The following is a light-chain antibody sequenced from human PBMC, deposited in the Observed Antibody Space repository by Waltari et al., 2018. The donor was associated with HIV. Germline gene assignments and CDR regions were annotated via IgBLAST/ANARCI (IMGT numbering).Light chain of an antibody. Sequence: DTVLTQSPDSLTVSLGERATINCKASQSVLSTTRNVNYLAWYQQKPGHPPKLLISWASGRRSGVPDRFSGGGSGTDFTLTISSLQAEDVAVYYCQQYYSRPRTFGQGTKLEI. V-gene: IGKV4-1*01. J-gene: IGKJ2*01. CDR2: WAS. CDR1: QSVLSTTRNVNY. CDR3: QQYYSRPRT.